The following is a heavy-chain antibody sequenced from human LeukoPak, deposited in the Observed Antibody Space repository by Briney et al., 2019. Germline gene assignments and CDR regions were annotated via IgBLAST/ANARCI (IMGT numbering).Heavy chain of an antibody. Sequence: ASVKVSCKASGYTFTSYGISWVRHAPRQRLELMGWISAYNGNTNYAQKLQGRVTMTTDTSTSTAYMELRSLRSDDTAVYYCASSGAYGSGSADWGQGTLVTVSS. V-gene: IGHV1-18*01. CDR3: ASSGAYGSGSAD. J-gene: IGHJ4*02. D-gene: IGHD3-10*01. CDR2: ISAYNGNT. CDR1: GYTFTSYG.